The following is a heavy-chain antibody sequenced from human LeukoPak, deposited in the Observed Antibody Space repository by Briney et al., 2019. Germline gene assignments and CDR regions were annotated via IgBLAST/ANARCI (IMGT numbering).Heavy chain of an antibody. CDR3: ARDHYDSTQFDP. V-gene: IGHV4-4*07. Sequence: SETLSPTCTVSGGSISSYYWSWIRQPAGKGLEWIGRIYTSGSTNYNPSLKSRVTMSVDTSKNQFSLKLGSVTAADTAVYYCARDHYDSTQFDPWGQGTLVTVSS. CDR1: GGSISSYY. CDR2: IYTSGST. D-gene: IGHD3-3*01. J-gene: IGHJ5*02.